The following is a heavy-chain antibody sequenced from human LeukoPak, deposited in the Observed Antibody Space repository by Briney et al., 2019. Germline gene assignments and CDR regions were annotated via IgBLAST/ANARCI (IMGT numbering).Heavy chain of an antibody. Sequence: GGSLRLPCAASGFTVSTNYMSWVRQAPGKGLEWITVIYSGGNTYYADSVKGRFTLSRDNSKNTLYLQMNSVRAEDTAVYYCARRPTGCSGGSCSVYFDIWGLGTLVTVSS. CDR1: GFTVSTNY. V-gene: IGHV3-53*01. CDR2: IYSGGNT. CDR3: ARRPTGCSGGSCSVYFDI. D-gene: IGHD2-15*01. J-gene: IGHJ4*02.